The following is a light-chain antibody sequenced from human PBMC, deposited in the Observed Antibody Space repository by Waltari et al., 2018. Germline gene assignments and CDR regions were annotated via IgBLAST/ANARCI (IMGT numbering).Light chain of an antibody. Sequence: QSALTQPASVSGSPGQSMTISCTGTSSDVGGYNYFSWYQQHPGKVPKLLIFDVSNRPSGVSNRFSGSKSGNTASLTISGLQAEDESDYYCCSFTSRSTWVFGGGTKLTVL. CDR3: CSFTSRSTWV. CDR2: DVS. CDR1: SSDVGGYNY. J-gene: IGLJ3*02. V-gene: IGLV2-14*01.